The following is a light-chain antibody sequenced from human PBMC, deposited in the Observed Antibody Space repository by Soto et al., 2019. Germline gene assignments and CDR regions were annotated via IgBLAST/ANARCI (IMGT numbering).Light chain of an antibody. J-gene: IGKJ4*01. CDR2: GAS. Sequence: EIVMTQSPVTLSVSLGETATLSCRASQTVTNSYLAWYQQKPGQAPRLLISGASTRAALIPVRFSGYGSGTEFTLTISSLQSEDFAVYYCQQYSDWPLTFGGGTKLEIK. CDR1: QTVTNS. V-gene: IGKV3-15*01. CDR3: QQYSDWPLT.